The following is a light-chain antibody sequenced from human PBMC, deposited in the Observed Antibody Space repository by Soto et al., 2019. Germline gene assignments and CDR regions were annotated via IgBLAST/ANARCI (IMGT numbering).Light chain of an antibody. V-gene: IGKV1-12*01. CDR1: QDVGKW. CDR3: LQDHEHLT. Sequence: DIQMTQSPPSVSASVGYRVTITCRASQDVGKWLAWYQQKPGKAPTLLIYAASSLQSGVPSRFSGSGSGTDFTLTISSLQPEDSASYYCLQDHEHLTFGGGTKVDIK. J-gene: IGKJ4*01. CDR2: AAS.